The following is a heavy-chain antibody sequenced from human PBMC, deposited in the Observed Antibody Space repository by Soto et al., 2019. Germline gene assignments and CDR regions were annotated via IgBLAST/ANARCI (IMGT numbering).Heavy chain of an antibody. CDR1: GGSISSSNW. D-gene: IGHD6-13*01. J-gene: IGHJ6*02. Sequence: SETLSLTCAVSGGSISSSNWWSWVRQPPGKGLEWIGEIYHSGSTNYNPSLKSRVTISVDTSKNQFSLKLSSVTAADTAVYYCAREGVSSIWYYYYCMDVSGQGTTLTGAS. V-gene: IGHV4-4*02. CDR3: AREGVSSIWYYYYCMDV. CDR2: IYHSGST.